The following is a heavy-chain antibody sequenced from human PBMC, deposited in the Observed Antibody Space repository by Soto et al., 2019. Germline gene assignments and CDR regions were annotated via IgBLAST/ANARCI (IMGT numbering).Heavy chain of an antibody. Sequence: EVQLVQSGAEVKKPGESLKISCKGSGYSFTSYWIGWVRQMPGKGLEWMGIIYPGDSDTRYSPSFQGQVTISADKSISTAYLQWSSLKASDTAMYYCARSPEYSSSSRLFDYWGQGTLVTVSS. D-gene: IGHD6-6*01. J-gene: IGHJ4*02. CDR2: IYPGDSDT. V-gene: IGHV5-51*01. CDR3: ARSPEYSSSSRLFDY. CDR1: GYSFTSYW.